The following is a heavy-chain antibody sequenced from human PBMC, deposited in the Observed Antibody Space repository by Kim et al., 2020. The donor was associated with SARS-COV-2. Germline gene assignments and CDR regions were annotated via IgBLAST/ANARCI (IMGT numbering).Heavy chain of an antibody. CDR1: GYSFTSQT. CDR3: ARGTYISGYYYVSWFDP. J-gene: IGHJ5*02. Sequence: ASVKVSCKASGYSFTSQTINWVRQAPGQGLEWMGWINTNTATPTYAQGLSGRFVFSLDTSVTTAYLHISGLKADDTAVYYCARGTYISGYYYVSWFDPWG. V-gene: IGHV7-4-1*02. D-gene: IGHD3-22*01. CDR2: INTNTATP.